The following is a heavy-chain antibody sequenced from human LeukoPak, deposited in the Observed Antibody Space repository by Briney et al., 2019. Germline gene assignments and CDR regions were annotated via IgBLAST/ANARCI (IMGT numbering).Heavy chain of an antibody. Sequence: GGSLRLSCAASGFTFTNAWMSWVRQAPGKGPEWVGRIKSKTDGGTTDYSAPVKGRFTISRDDSKNTLYLQMNSLKTEDTAVYYCTTGPFDYYGSASYLANGMDVWGQGTTVTVSS. V-gene: IGHV3-15*01. CDR1: GFTFTNAW. D-gene: IGHD3-10*01. J-gene: IGHJ6*02. CDR3: TTGPFDYYGSASYLANGMDV. CDR2: IKSKTDGGTT.